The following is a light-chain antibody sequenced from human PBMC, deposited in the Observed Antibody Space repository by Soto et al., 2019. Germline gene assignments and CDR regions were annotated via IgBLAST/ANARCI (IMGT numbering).Light chain of an antibody. Sequence: QSVLTQSPSASASLGASVKLTCTLSSGHSSYAIAWHQQQPEKGPPYLMKLNSDGSHSKGDGIPDRFSGSSSGAERYLTISSLQSEDEADYYGQTWGTGIAVFGGGTQLTVL. CDR3: QTWGTGIAV. J-gene: IGLJ7*01. CDR1: SGHSSYA. CDR2: LNSDGSH. V-gene: IGLV4-69*01.